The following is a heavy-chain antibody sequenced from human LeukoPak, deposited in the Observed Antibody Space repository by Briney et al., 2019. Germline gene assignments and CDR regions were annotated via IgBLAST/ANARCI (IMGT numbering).Heavy chain of an antibody. D-gene: IGHD3-3*01. J-gene: IGHJ5*02. Sequence: SETLSLTCTVSGGSISSSSYYWGWIRQPPGKGLEWIGSIYYSGSTYYNPSLKSRVTISVDTSKNQFSLKLSSVTAADTAVYYCARGGVRITIFGVVIKEIPSWFDPWGQGTLVTVSS. CDR1: GGSISSSSYY. CDR3: ARGGVRITIFGVVIKEIPSWFDP. CDR2: IYYSGST. V-gene: IGHV4-39*07.